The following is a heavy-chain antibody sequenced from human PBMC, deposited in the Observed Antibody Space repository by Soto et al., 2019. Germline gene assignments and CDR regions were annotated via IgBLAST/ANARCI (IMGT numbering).Heavy chain of an antibody. V-gene: IGHV3-30*18. CDR1: GFTFSSYG. CDR2: ISYDGSNK. J-gene: IGHJ3*02. D-gene: IGHD3-16*01. Sequence: GGSLRLSCAASGFTFSSYGMHWVRQAPGKGLEWVAVISYDGSNKYYADSVKGRFTISRDNSKNTLYLQMNSLRAEDTAVDYCAKVCSTRRTEGEAFDIWGQGTMVTVSS. CDR3: AKVCSTRRTEGEAFDI.